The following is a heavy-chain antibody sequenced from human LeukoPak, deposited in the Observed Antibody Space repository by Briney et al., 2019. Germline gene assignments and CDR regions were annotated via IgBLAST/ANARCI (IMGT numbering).Heavy chain of an antibody. D-gene: IGHD5-12*01. Sequence: GASVKVSCKASGYTFTSYDINWVRQATGQGLEWMGWMKPNSGNTGYAQKFQGRVTMTRNTSISTAYMELSSLRSEDTAVYYCARGARGYSGYGPDYWGQGTLVTVSS. V-gene: IGHV1-8*01. CDR1: GYTFTSYD. J-gene: IGHJ4*02. CDR2: MKPNSGNT. CDR3: ARGARGYSGYGPDY.